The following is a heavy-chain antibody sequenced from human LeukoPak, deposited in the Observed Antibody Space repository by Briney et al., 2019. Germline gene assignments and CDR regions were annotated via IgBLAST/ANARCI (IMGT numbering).Heavy chain of an antibody. D-gene: IGHD2-2*01. CDR2: INPNSGGT. V-gene: IGHV1-2*06. CDR3: ARDRVVCSSTSCRGVGMDV. CDR1: GYTFTGYY. Sequence: AASVKVSCKASGYTFTGYYMHWVRQAPGQGLEWMGRINPNSGGTNYAQKFQGRVTMTRDTSISTAYMELSRLRSDDTAVYYCARDRVVCSSTSCRGVGMDVWGQGTTVTVSS. J-gene: IGHJ6*02.